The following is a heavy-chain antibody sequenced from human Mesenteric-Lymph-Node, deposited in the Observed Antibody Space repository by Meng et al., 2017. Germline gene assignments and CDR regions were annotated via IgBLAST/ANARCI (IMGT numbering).Heavy chain of an antibody. CDR2: INHSGST. V-gene: IGHV4-34*01. CDR1: GGSFSGYY. J-gene: IGHJ5*02. Sequence: QVQLQQWVAGRLKPSETLSLSCAVYGGSFSGYYWSWIRQPPGKGLEWIGEINHSGSTNYNPSLKSRVTISVETSKNQFSLKLSSVTAADTAVYYCARFALGGWYSWFDPWGQGTLVTVSS. D-gene: IGHD6-19*01. CDR3: ARFALGGWYSWFDP.